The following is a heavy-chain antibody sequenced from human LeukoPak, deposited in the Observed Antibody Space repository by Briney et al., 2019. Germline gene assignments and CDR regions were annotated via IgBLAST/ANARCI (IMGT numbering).Heavy chain of an antibody. V-gene: IGHV1-69*06. CDR2: IIPMFGTT. D-gene: IGHD2-21*02. J-gene: IGHJ6*04. CDR3: ARATAKGNYYHGIDV. CDR1: GGTLWSDA. Sequence: SVKVSCKASGGTLWSDAMSWVRQAPGQGLEWMGGIIPMFGTTNYAQKFQGRVTIGADTSTNTAYVEVRGLRSEDTAVYYCARATAKGNYYHGIDVWGKGATVTVSS.